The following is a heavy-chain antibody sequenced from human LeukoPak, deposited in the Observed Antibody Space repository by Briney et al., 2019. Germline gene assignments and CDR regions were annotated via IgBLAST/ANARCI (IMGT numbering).Heavy chain of an antibody. CDR3: ARGLRFLEWLLLYGMDV. CDR1: GFTFSSYA. V-gene: IGHV3-30-3*01. D-gene: IGHD3-3*01. Sequence: GGSLRLSCAASGFTFSSYAMHWVRQAPGKGLEWVAVISYDGSIKYYADSVKGRFTISRDNSENTPYLQMNSLRAEDTAVYYCARGLRFLEWLLLYGMDVWGQGTTVTVSS. J-gene: IGHJ6*02. CDR2: ISYDGSIK.